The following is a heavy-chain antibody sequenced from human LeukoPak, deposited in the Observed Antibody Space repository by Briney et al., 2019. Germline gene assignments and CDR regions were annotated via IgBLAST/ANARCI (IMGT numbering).Heavy chain of an antibody. CDR1: GFTFSSYS. J-gene: IGHJ4*02. CDR2: ISSSSSYI. Sequence: GGPLRLSCAASGFTFSSYSMNWVRQAPGKGPEWVSSISSSSSYIYYADSVKGRFTISRDNAKNSLYLQMNSLRAKDTAVYYCARDGYYYDSSGLTFDYWGQGTLVTVSS. CDR3: ARDGYYYDSSGLTFDY. D-gene: IGHD3-22*01. V-gene: IGHV3-21*01.